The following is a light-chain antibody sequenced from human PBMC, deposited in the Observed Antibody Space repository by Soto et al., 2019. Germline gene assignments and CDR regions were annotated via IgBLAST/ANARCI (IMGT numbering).Light chain of an antibody. CDR2: EVS. J-gene: IGLJ3*02. CDR1: SSDIGAYNY. Sequence: QAASVSASPGQSITVSCTGTSSDIGAYNYVSWYQQHPGKAPKLMIYEVSNRPSGVSNRFSASKSGNTASLTISGLQAEDEADYFCSSYTSSSTVVFGGGTKVTVL. CDR3: SSYTSSSTVV. V-gene: IGLV2-14*01.